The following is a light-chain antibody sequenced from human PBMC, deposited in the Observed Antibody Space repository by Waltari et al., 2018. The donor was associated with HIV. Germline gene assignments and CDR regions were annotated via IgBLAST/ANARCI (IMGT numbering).Light chain of an antibody. Sequence: EIVLTQSPGTLSLSPGDRATLSCRASQSVSSAYLVWYQQKPGQAPRLLIYGASNRATGIPDRFSGSGSGTDFALTINRLEPEDFAVYYCQQYGSSPFTFGPGTKLDI. CDR1: QSVSSAY. CDR2: GAS. V-gene: IGKV3-20*01. J-gene: IGKJ3*01. CDR3: QQYGSSPFT.